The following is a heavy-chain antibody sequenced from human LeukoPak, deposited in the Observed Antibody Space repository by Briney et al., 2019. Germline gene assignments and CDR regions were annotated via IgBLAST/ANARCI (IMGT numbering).Heavy chain of an antibody. Sequence: GGSLRLSCAASGFTFSSYWMSWVRQAPGKGLEWVANIKQDGSEKYYVDSVKGRFTISRDNAKNSLYLQMNSLRAEDTAVYYCARDFGSSGLDPVDYFDYWGQGTLVTVSS. J-gene: IGHJ4*02. CDR2: IKQDGSEK. CDR3: ARDFGSSGLDPVDYFDY. CDR1: GFTFSSYW. D-gene: IGHD3-22*01. V-gene: IGHV3-7*01.